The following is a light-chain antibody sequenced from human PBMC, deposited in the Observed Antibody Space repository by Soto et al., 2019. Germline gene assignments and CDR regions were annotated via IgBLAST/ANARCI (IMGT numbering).Light chain of an antibody. CDR3: QQSYSTPVT. Sequence: DIQITQSPSSLSASVGDRVTITCQPSQDISSYLNWYQQKPGKAPKLLIYAASSLQSGVPSRFSGSGSGTDFTLTISSLQPEDFATYYCQQSYSTPVTFGQGTKVDIK. CDR2: AAS. V-gene: IGKV1-39*01. J-gene: IGKJ1*01. CDR1: QDISSY.